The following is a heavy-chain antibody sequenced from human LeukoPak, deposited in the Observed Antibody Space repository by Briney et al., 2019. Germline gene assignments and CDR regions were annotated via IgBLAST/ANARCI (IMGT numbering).Heavy chain of an antibody. CDR3: AKVPPGDYYYYYSMDV. V-gene: IGHV3-23*01. Sequence: GGSLRLSCAASGFTFSSYAMSWVRQAPGKGLEWVSAISGSSGSTYYADCVKGRFTISRDNSKNTLYLQMNSLRAEDTAVYYCAKVPPGDYYYYYSMDVWGQGTTVTVSS. CDR2: ISGSSGST. D-gene: IGHD4-17*01. J-gene: IGHJ6*02. CDR1: GFTFSSYA.